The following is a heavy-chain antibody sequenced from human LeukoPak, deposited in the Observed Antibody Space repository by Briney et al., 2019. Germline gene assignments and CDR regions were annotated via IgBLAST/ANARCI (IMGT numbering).Heavy chain of an antibody. J-gene: IGHJ6*03. CDR2: INPNSGGT. CDR1: GYTFTGYY. V-gene: IGHV1-2*02. Sequence: GASVKVSCKASGYTFTGYYMHWVRQAPGQGLEWMGWINPNSGGTNYAQKFQGRVTMTRDTSISTAYMELSRLRSDGTAVYYCASKFSSGWYNYYYYMDVWGKGTTVTVSS. D-gene: IGHD6-19*01. CDR3: ASKFSSGWYNYYYYMDV.